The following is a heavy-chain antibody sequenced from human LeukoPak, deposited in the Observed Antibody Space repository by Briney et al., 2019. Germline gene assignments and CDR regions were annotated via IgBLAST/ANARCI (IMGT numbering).Heavy chain of an antibody. CDR2: IRYDGSNK. D-gene: IGHD4-17*01. Sequence: PGGSLRLSCAASGFTFSSYGMHWVRQAPGKGLEWVAFIRYDGSNKYYADSVKGRFTISGDNSKNTLYLQMNSLRAEDTAVYYCAKDFTVTPQNNWFDPWGRGTLVTVSS. CDR3: AKDFTVTPQNNWFDP. CDR1: GFTFSSYG. J-gene: IGHJ5*02. V-gene: IGHV3-30*02.